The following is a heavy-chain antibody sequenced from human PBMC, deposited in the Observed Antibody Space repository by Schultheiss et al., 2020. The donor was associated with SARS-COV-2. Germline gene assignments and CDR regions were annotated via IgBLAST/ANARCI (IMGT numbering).Heavy chain of an antibody. CDR2: IYYSGST. CDR3: ARDEYGSGRKRSAFDI. V-gene: IGHV4-59*12. D-gene: IGHD3-10*01. J-gene: IGHJ3*02. Sequence: SETLSLTCAVYGGSFSGYYWSWIRQPPGKGLEWIGYIYYSGSTNYNPSLKSRVTISVDTSKNQFSLKLSSVTAADTAVYYCARDEYGSGRKRSAFDIWGQGTMVTVSS. CDR1: GGSFSGYY.